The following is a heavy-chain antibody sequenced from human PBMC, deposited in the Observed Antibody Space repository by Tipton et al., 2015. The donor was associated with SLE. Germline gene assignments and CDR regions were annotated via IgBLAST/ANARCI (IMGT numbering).Heavy chain of an antibody. CDR3: ARNWNDEAFDI. CDR1: GGSFSGYY. J-gene: IGHJ3*02. CDR2: INHSGST. V-gene: IGHV4-34*01. Sequence: TLSLTCAVYGGSFSGYYWSWIRQPPGEGLEWIGEINHSGSTNYNPSPKSRVTISVDTSKNQFSLKLSSVTAADTAVYYCARNWNDEAFDIWGQGTMVTVSS. D-gene: IGHD1-1*01.